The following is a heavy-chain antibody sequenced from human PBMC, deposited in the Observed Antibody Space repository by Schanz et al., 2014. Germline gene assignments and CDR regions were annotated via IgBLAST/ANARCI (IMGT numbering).Heavy chain of an antibody. Sequence: EVQLVESGGGLVQPGGSLRLSCAASGFTFNNYDMNWVRLVPGKGPECVSGISGGGGSAYYADSVKGRFTISRDNSKNTLYLQMSSLRAEDTAVYYCAKVWGSDYFYPFDYWGQGTLVTVSS. V-gene: IGHV3-23*04. D-gene: IGHD3-22*01. J-gene: IGHJ4*02. CDR1: GFTFNNYD. CDR2: ISGGGGSA. CDR3: AKVWGSDYFYPFDY.